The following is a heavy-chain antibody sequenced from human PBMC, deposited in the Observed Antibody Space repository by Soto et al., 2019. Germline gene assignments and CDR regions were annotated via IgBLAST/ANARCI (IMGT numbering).Heavy chain of an antibody. D-gene: IGHD6-6*01. CDR3: ARVGVPGAFDI. J-gene: IGHJ3*02. Sequence: GGSLRLSCAASGFTFSNYWMHWVRQAPGKGLVWVSRISSDGSGTTYADSVKGRFTISRDNAKDTLYLQMNSLRAEDTAVYYCARVGVPGAFDIWGQGTMVTVSS. V-gene: IGHV3-74*01. CDR1: GFTFSNYW. CDR2: ISSDGSGT.